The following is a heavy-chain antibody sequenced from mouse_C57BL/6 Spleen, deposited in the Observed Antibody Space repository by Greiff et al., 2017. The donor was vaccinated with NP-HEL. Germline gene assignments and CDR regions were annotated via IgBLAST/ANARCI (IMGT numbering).Heavy chain of an antibody. V-gene: IGHV1-85*01. CDR1: GYTFTSYD. Sequence: QVQLQQSGPELVKPGASVKLSCKASGYTFTSYDINWVKQRPGQGLEWIGWIYPRAGSTKYNEKFKGKATLTVDTSSSTAYMELHSLTSEDSAVYFCARSWDYDGIDYWGQGTTLTVSS. CDR3: ARSWDYDGIDY. J-gene: IGHJ2*01. CDR2: IYPRAGST. D-gene: IGHD2-4*01.